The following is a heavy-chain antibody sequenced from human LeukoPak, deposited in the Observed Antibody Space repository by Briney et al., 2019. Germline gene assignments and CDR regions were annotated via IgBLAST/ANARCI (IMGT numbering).Heavy chain of an antibody. Sequence: GGSLRLSCAASGFTFSSYSMSWVRQAPGKGLEWVANIKQDGSEKYYVDSVKGRFTISRDNAKNSLYLQMNSLRAEDTAVYYCAREGYYDSSGYAGWAFDIWGQGTMVTVSS. CDR3: AREGYYDSSGYAGWAFDI. CDR1: GFTFSSYS. D-gene: IGHD3-22*01. CDR2: IKQDGSEK. J-gene: IGHJ3*02. V-gene: IGHV3-7*01.